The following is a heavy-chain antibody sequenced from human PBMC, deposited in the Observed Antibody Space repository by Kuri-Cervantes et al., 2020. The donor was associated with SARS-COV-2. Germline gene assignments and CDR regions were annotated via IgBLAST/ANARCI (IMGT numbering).Heavy chain of an antibody. J-gene: IGHJ4*02. Sequence: GGSLRLSCKGSGYSFTSYWIGWVRQMPGKGLEWMGIIYPGDSDTRYSPSFQGQVTISADKSISTAYLQWSSLKASDTAMYYCARPETAYHVGYWGQGTLVTVSS. CDR2: IYPGDSDT. CDR1: GYSFTSYW. CDR3: ARPETAYHVGY. V-gene: IGHV5-51*01. D-gene: IGHD2-15*01.